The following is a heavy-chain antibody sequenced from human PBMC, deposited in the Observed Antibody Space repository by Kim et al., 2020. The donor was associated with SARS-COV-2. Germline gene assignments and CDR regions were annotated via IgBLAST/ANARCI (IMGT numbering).Heavy chain of an antibody. D-gene: IGHD5-12*01. CDR3: ARVRKWPHLDY. Sequence: TNYNPSIKSRVTISVDKSKNQFSLKLSSVTAADRAVYYGARVRKWPHLDYWGQGTLVTVSS. V-gene: IGHV4-4*02. CDR2: T. J-gene: IGHJ4*02.